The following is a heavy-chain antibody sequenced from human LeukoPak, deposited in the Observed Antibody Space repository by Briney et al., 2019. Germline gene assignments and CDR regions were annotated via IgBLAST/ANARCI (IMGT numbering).Heavy chain of an antibody. CDR2: ISAYNGNT. CDR3: ARDRVDCSGGSCDTRGLFDY. CDR1: GYTFTSYG. V-gene: IGHV1-18*01. J-gene: IGHJ4*02. Sequence: ASVKVSCKASGYTFTSYGISWVRQAPGQGLEWMGWISAYNGNTNYAQKLQGRVTMTTDTSTSTAYMELRSLRSDDTAVYYCARDRVDCSGGSCDTRGLFDYWGQGTLVTVSS. D-gene: IGHD2-15*01.